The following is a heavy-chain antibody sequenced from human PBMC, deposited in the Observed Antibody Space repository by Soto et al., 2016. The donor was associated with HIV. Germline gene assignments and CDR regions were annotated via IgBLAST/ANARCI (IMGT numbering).Heavy chain of an antibody. V-gene: IGHV3-21*06. J-gene: IGHJ4*02. Sequence: EVQLVESGGDQVRPGGSLRLSCVGSGFAFSDYSMNWVRQAPGKGLEWVSSITSGRYIYYADSVKGRFTISRDNAKNSLYLQMDSLRAEDTAVYYCAGNDYWGQGTLVTVSS. CDR2: ITSGRYI. CDR1: GFAFSDYS. CDR3: AGNDY.